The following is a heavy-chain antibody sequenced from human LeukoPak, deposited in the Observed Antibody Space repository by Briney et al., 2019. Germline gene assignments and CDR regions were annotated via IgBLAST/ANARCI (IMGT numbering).Heavy chain of an antibody. J-gene: IGHJ5*02. V-gene: IGHV1-2*02. Sequence: ASVKVSCKASGYSFTGYYMHWVRQAPGQGLQWMGWINPNNGVTNYAQNFQGRVTMTRDTSISTAYMELSRLRSGDTAVYYCARDSGRGTSLTNWFDPWGQGTLVTVSS. CDR2: INPNNGVT. CDR3: ARDSGRGTSLTNWFDP. CDR1: GYSFTGYY. D-gene: IGHD1-26*01.